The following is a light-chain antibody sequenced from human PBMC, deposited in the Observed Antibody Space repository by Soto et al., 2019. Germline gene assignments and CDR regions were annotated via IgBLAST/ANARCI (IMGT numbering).Light chain of an antibody. Sequence: QSALTQPPSASGSPGQSVTVSCTGTSSDVGGYNYVSWYQQHPGKAPKLMIYDVSKRPSGVPDRFSGSKSGNTASLTVSGLQPEDEADYYCSSYAGSTVVFGGGTKLTVL. J-gene: IGLJ2*01. CDR1: SSDVGGYNY. CDR2: DVS. CDR3: SSYAGSTVV. V-gene: IGLV2-8*01.